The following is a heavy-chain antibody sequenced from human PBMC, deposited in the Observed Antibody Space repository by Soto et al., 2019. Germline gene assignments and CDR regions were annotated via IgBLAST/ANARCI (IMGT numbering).Heavy chain of an antibody. V-gene: IGHV3-66*01. CDR2: IYSGGST. Sequence: PGGSLRLSCAASGFTVSSNYMSWVRQAPGKGLEWVSVIYSGGSTYYADSVKGRFTISRDNSKNTLYLQMNSLRAEDTAVYYCASHSGDYYYYYMDVWGKGTTVTVSS. CDR3: ASHSGDYYYYYMDV. D-gene: IGHD3-10*01. J-gene: IGHJ6*03. CDR1: GFTVSSNY.